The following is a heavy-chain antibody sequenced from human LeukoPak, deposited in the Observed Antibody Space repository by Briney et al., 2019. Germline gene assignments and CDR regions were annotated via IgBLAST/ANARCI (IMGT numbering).Heavy chain of an antibody. Sequence: SETLSLTCAVYGGSFSGYYWSWIRQPPGKGLEWIGEINHSGSTNYNPSLKSRVTISVDTSKNQFSLKLSSVTAADTAVYYCARAKRGPAAIGGHWFDPWGQGTLVTGSS. CDR3: ARAKRGPAAIGGHWFDP. V-gene: IGHV4-34*01. CDR1: GGSFSGYY. D-gene: IGHD2-2*01. CDR2: INHSGST. J-gene: IGHJ5*02.